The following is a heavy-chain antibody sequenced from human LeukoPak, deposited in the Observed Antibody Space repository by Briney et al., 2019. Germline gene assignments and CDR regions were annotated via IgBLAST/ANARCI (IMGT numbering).Heavy chain of an antibody. CDR2: INANSGGT. J-gene: IGHJ4*02. V-gene: IGHV1-2*02. Sequence: ASVKVSGKASGYTFTGYNMHWVRQAPGQGLEWMGWINANSGGTDYAQKFQDRVTMTRDASISTAYMELSRLTSDDTAVYYCARDGHGGNSFDYWGQGTLVTVSS. CDR1: GYTFTGYN. D-gene: IGHD4-23*01. CDR3: ARDGHGGNSFDY.